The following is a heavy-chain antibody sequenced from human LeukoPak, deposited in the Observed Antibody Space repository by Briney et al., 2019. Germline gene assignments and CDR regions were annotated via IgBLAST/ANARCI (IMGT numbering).Heavy chain of an antibody. Sequence: GGSLRLSCTASTFNFGSYAMTWVRQAPGKGLEWVSAISGSGGNTYYGDSVKGRFAISRDNSKNALYLQVNNLRAEDTAVYYCARGPNSNWSGLDFWGQGTLLTVSS. CDR1: TFNFGSYA. D-gene: IGHD6-6*01. CDR2: ISGSGGNT. CDR3: ARGPNSNWSGLDF. V-gene: IGHV3-23*01. J-gene: IGHJ4*02.